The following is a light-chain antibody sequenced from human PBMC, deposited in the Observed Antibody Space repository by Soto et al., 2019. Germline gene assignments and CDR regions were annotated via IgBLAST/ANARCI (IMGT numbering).Light chain of an antibody. CDR2: DVS. CDR3: NSYTSSSTYV. J-gene: IGLJ1*01. Sequence: QSALTQPVSVSGSPGQSITISCTGTSGDVGGYNFVSWYQQHPGKAPKLMIYDVSNRPSGVSNRFSGSKSGNTASLTISGLQAEDEDYYYCNSYTSSSTYVFGAGTKLTVL. V-gene: IGLV2-14*03. CDR1: SGDVGGYNF.